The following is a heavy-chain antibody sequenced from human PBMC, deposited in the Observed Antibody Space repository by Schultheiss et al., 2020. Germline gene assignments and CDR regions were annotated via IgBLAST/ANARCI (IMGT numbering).Heavy chain of an antibody. CDR1: GFTFSSYS. V-gene: IGHV3-48*01. CDR2: ISSSSSTI. Sequence: GGSLRLSCAASGFTFSSYSMNWVRQAPGKGLEWVSYISSSSSTIYYADSVKGRFIISRDNSKNMVHLQMNSLRAEDTAVYYCARAGYCNSASCLGGMDVWGQGTTVTVSS. CDR3: ARAGYCNSASCLGGMDV. J-gene: IGHJ6*02. D-gene: IGHD2-2*01.